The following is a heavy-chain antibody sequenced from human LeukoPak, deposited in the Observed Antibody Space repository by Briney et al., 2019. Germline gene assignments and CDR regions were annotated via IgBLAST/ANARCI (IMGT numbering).Heavy chain of an antibody. CDR1: GGSISSGSYY. V-gene: IGHV4-39*01. Sequence: SETLSLTCTVSGGSISSGSYYWGWIRQPPGKGLEWIGSIYYSGSTYYNPSLKSRVTISVDTSKNQFSLKLSSVTAADTAVYYCARGEYSSGWFPPDYWGQGTLVTVSS. CDR3: ARGEYSSGWFPPDY. J-gene: IGHJ4*02. CDR2: IYYSGST. D-gene: IGHD6-19*01.